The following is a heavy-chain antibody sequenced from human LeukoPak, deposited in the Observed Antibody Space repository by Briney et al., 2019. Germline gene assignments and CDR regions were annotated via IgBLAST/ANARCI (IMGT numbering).Heavy chain of an antibody. CDR2: INPSGGST. D-gene: IGHD6-19*01. Sequence: ASVKVSCKASGYTFTSYYMHWVRQAPGQGLEWMGIINPSGGSTSYAQKFQGRVTMTRDMSTSTVYMELSSLRSEDTAVYYCARVGKPVAGTGWFDPWGQGTLVTVSS. V-gene: IGHV1-46*01. J-gene: IGHJ5*02. CDR3: ARVGKPVAGTGWFDP. CDR1: GYTFTSYY.